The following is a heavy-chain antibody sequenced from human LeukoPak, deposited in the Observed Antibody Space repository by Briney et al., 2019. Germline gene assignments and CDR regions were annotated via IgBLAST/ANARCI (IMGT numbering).Heavy chain of an antibody. CDR2: IIPIFGSA. CDR1: GGTFSSYA. Sequence: EASVKVSCKASGGTFSSYAISWVRQAPGQGLEWMGGIIPIFGSANYAQKFQGRVTITTDESTSTAYMELSSLRSEDTAVYYCARVGQQLGYYYMDVWGKGTTVTVSS. CDR3: ARVGQQLGYYYMDV. D-gene: IGHD6-13*01. J-gene: IGHJ6*03. V-gene: IGHV1-69*05.